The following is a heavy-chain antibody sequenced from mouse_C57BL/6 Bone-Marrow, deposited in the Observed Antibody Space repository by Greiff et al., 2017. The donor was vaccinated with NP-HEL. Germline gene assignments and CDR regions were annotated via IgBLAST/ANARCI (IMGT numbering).Heavy chain of an antibody. D-gene: IGHD3-3*01. V-gene: IGHV5-16*01. Sequence: VQLKESEGGLVQPGSSMKLSCTASGFTFSDYYMAWVRQVPEKGLEWVANINSDGSSTYYLDSLKSSFIISRDNAKNILYLQMSSLKSEDTATYYCARERPTGDSDYFDYWGQGTTLTVSS. CDR1: GFTFSDYY. CDR3: ARERPTGDSDYFDY. J-gene: IGHJ2*01. CDR2: INSDGSST.